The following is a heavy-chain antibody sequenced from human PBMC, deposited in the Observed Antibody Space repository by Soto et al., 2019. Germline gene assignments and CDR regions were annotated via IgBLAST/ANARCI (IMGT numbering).Heavy chain of an antibody. Sequence: QVQLVQSGAEVKKPGSSVKVSCKASGGTFSSYAISWVRQAPGQGLEWMGGIIPIFGTANYAQKFQGRVTITADESTSTAYMELSSLRSEDTVVYYCARDRSSGWYDESNWYFDLWGRGTLVTVSS. J-gene: IGHJ2*01. CDR3: ARDRSSGWYDESNWYFDL. CDR1: GGTFSSYA. D-gene: IGHD6-19*01. CDR2: IIPIFGTA. V-gene: IGHV1-69*01.